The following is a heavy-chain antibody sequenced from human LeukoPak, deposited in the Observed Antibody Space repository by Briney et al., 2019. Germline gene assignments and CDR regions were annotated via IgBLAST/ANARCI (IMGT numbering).Heavy chain of an antibody. CDR2: ITGSGGNT. CDR1: GFTFSSYA. Sequence: GGSLRLSCATSGFTFSSYAMTRVRQAPGKGLEWVSAITGSGGNTNYADSVKGRFTISRDNSENTLYLQMNSLRAEDTAIYYCASRAGYSYGSWGQGTLVTVSS. D-gene: IGHD3-10*01. V-gene: IGHV3-23*01. CDR3: ASRAGYSYGS. J-gene: IGHJ5*02.